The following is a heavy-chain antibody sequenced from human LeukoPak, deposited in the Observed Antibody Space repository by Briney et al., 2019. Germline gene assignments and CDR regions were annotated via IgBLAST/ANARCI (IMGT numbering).Heavy chain of an antibody. CDR2: IYTSGGT. Sequence: SETLSLTCTVSGGSISGYYWSWIRQPAGKGLEWIGRIYTSGGTNYNPSLKSRVTMSVDTSKNQFSLKLSSVTAADTAVYYCARDRIAAASEDAFDIWGQGTMVTVSS. V-gene: IGHV4-4*07. CDR3: ARDRIAAASEDAFDI. CDR1: GGSISGYY. J-gene: IGHJ3*02. D-gene: IGHD6-13*01.